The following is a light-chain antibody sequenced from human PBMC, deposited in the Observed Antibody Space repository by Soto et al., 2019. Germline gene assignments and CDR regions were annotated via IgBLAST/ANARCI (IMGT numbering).Light chain of an antibody. CDR3: QQFNSYPWT. Sequence: DIQMTQSSSTLSASVGDRVTITCRASQSISSWLAWYQQKPGKAPKLPIYDAPSLESGVPSRFSGSGSGTEFTLTISSLQPDDFATYYCQQFNSYPWTFGQGTKLDIK. CDR1: QSISSW. V-gene: IGKV1-5*01. J-gene: IGKJ1*01. CDR2: DAP.